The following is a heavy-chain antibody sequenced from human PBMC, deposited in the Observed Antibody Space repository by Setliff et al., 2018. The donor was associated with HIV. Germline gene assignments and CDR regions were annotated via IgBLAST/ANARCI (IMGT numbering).Heavy chain of an antibody. CDR1: GDIFSYQT. CDR3: ARQAGPVGDHFDY. CDR2: IIPMVGFA. D-gene: IGHD2-21*01. V-gene: IGHV1-69*02. J-gene: IGHJ4*02. Sequence: SVKVSCKASGDIFSYQTYSWVRQAPGQGLEWMGSIIPMVGFANYEGKFQGRVTIIADASTNTTYLDLTILMSEDTALYFCARQAGPVGDHFDYWGQGTLVTVSS.